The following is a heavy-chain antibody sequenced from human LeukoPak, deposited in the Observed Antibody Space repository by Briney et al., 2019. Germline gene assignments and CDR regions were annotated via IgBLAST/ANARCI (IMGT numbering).Heavy chain of an antibody. CDR2: IYTSGST. J-gene: IGHJ4*02. Sequence: SETLSLTCIVSGGSISSGSYYWSWIRQPAGKGLEWIGRIYTSGSTNYNPSLKTRVTISVDTSKHQFSLKLSSVTAADTAVYYCARGSGSYGFDYWGQGTLVTVSS. CDR3: ARGSGSYGFDY. D-gene: IGHD3-10*01. CDR1: GGSISSGSYY. V-gene: IGHV4-61*02.